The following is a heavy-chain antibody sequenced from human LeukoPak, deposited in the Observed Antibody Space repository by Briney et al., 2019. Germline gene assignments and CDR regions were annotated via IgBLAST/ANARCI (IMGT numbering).Heavy chain of an antibody. Sequence: PSETLSLTCTVSGGSISSSSYYWGWIRQPPGKGLEWIGSIYYSGSNYYNPALKSRVTISVKKAKNEFSLKLSSVTAADTAVYYCARQDYDSSGYYSLNYFDYWGQGTLVTVSS. J-gene: IGHJ4*02. D-gene: IGHD3-22*01. V-gene: IGHV4-39*01. CDR3: ARQDYDSSGYYSLNYFDY. CDR1: GGSISSSSYY. CDR2: IYYSGSN.